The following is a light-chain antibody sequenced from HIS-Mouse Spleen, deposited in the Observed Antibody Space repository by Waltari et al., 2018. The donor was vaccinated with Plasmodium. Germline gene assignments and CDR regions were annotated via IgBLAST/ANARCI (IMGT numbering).Light chain of an antibody. CDR2: DVS. V-gene: IGLV2-11*01. CDR1: SSDVGGYNY. J-gene: IGLJ2*01. Sequence: QSALTQPRSVSGSPGPSVPLSCTGTSSDVGGYNYVSWYQQHPGKAPKLMFYDVSKRPSGVPDRFSGSKSGNTASLTISGLQAEEEADYYCCSYAGSYTLVFGGGTKLTVL. CDR3: CSYAGSYTLV.